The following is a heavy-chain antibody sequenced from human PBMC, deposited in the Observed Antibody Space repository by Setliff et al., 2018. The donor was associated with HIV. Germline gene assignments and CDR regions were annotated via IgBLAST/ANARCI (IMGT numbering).Heavy chain of an antibody. CDR2: IKQDGSEK. V-gene: IGHV3-7*03. CDR3: VRGSTFGDYGKFDS. CDR1: GFRFSTYW. Sequence: GGSLRLSCAASGFRFSTYWMTWVRQAPGKGLEWVANIKQDGSEKYYVDSVKGRFTISRDNTQNLVFLDMNSLRSEDTATYYCVRGSTFGDYGKFDSWGQGTLVTVSS. J-gene: IGHJ4*02. D-gene: IGHD4-17*01.